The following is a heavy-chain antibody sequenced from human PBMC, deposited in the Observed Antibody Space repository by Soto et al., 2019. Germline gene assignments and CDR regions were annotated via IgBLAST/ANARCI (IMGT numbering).Heavy chain of an antibody. CDR3: AQDAYSYVNNILDF. J-gene: IGHJ4*02. V-gene: IGHV3-23*01. CDR2: MNGSGGTT. Sequence: GGSLRLSCAASGFTFSGYAMSWVRQAPGKGLEWVAAMNGSGGTTYYADSVKGRFTISRDNAKNTLYLQMSSLRAEDTAVYYCAQDAYSYVNNILDFWGQGTLGTVSS. D-gene: IGHD5-18*01. CDR1: GFTFSGYA.